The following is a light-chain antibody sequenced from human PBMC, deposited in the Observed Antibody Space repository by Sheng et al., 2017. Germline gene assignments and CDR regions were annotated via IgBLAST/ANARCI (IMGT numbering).Light chain of an antibody. CDR3: QHYYSYPPT. Sequence: DIQLTQSPSTLSASVGDRVTITCRASQSISTWLAWYQQKPGKAPKLLIYAASTLQSGVPSRFSGSGSGTDFTLTISNLQSEDFATYYCQHYYSYPPTFGQGTKVEIK. CDR2: AAS. J-gene: IGKJ1*01. CDR1: QSISTW. V-gene: IGKV1-5*01.